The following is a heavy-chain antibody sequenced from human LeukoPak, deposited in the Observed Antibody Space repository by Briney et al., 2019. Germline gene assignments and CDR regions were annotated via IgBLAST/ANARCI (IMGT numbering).Heavy chain of an antibody. CDR3: ARDSRMTTVTTHGY. V-gene: IGHV1-18*01. CDR2: ISAYNGNT. Sequence: ASVKVSCKASGYTFTSYGISWVRQAPGQGLEWMGWISAYNGNTNYAQKLQGRVTMTTDTSTSTAYMELRSLRSDDTAVYYCARDSRMTTVTTHGYWGQGTLVTVSS. J-gene: IGHJ4*02. CDR1: GYTFTSYG. D-gene: IGHD4-17*01.